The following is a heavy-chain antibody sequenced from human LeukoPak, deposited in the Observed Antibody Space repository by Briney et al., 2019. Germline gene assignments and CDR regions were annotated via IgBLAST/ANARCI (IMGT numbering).Heavy chain of an antibody. CDR2: IYHSGST. D-gene: IGHD4-17*01. V-gene: IGHV4-30-2*01. CDR3: ASDYGDHEYFQH. CDR1: GGSISSGGYS. Sequence: SQTLSLTCAVSGGSISSGGYSCSWIRQPPGKGLEWIGYIYHSGSTYYNPSLKSRVTISVDRSKNQFSLKLSSVTAADTAVYYCASDYGDHEYFQHWGQGTLVTVSS. J-gene: IGHJ1*01.